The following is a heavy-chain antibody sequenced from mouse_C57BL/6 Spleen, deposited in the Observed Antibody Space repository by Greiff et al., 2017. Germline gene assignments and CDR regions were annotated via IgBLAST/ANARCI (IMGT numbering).Heavy chain of an antibody. J-gene: IGHJ4*01. Sequence: QVQLQQPGAELVMPGASVKMSCKASGYTFTSYWITWVKQRPGQGLEWIGDIYPGSGSTNYNEKFKRKATLTVDTSSSTAYMQLSSLISEDSAVYYCARRGYDDDEGGYAMDYWGQGTSVTVSS. V-gene: IGHV1-55*01. CDR3: ARRGYDDDEGGYAMDY. CDR2: IYPGSGST. D-gene: IGHD2-4*01. CDR1: GYTFTSYW.